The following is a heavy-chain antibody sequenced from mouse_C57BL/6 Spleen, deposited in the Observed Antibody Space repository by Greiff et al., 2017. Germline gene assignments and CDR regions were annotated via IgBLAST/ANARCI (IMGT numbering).Heavy chain of an antibody. CDR2: IDPSDSYT. Sequence: VQLQESGAELVMPGASVKLSCKASGYTFTSYWMHWVKQRPGQGLEWIGEIDPSDSYTNYNQKFKGKSTLTVDKSSSTAYMQLSSLTSEDSAVYYCARSFYGRSSPWFAYWGQGTLVTVSA. V-gene: IGHV1-69*01. CDR1: GYTFTSYW. CDR3: ARSFYGRSSPWFAY. D-gene: IGHD1-1*01. J-gene: IGHJ3*01.